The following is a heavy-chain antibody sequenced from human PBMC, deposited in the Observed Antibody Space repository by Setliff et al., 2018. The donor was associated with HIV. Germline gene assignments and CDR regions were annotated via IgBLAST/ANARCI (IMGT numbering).Heavy chain of an antibody. D-gene: IGHD6-13*01. J-gene: IGHJ3*02. CDR3: ARGGGIAAAGGDAFDI. V-gene: IGHV1-69*05. CDR2: IIPIFGTA. CDR1: GGTFSSYA. Sequence: SVKVSCEASGGTFSSYAISWVRQAPGQGLEWMGGIIPIFGTANYAQKFQGRVTITTDESTSTAYMELSSLRSEDTAVYYCARGGGIAAAGGDAFDIWGQGTMVTVS.